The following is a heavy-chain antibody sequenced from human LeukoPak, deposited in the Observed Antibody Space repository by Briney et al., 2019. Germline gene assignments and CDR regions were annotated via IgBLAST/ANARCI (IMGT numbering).Heavy chain of an antibody. V-gene: IGHV4-38-2*02. J-gene: IGHJ4*02. Sequence: PSETLSLTCTVSGGSISSYYWGWIRQPPGKGLEWIGSIYHSGSTYYNPSLKSRVTISVDTSKNQFSLKLSSVTAADTAVYYCARDASVLSWDYWGQGTLVTVSS. CDR3: ARDASVLSWDY. CDR2: IYHSGST. D-gene: IGHD3-3*02. CDR1: GGSISSYY.